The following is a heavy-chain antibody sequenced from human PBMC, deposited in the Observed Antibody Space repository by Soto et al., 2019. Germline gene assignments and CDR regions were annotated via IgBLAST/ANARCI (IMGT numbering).Heavy chain of an antibody. J-gene: IGHJ4*02. D-gene: IGHD6-19*01. CDR3: AKERGYSSGWPLDY. V-gene: IGHV3-30*18. CDR2: ISYDGSNK. Sequence: QVQLVESGGGVVQPGRSLRLSCAASGFTFSSYGMHWVRQAPGKGLEWVAVISYDGSNKYYADSVKGRFTISRDNSKNTLYLKMNSLRAEDTAVYYCAKERGYSSGWPLDYWGQGTLVTVSS. CDR1: GFTFSSYG.